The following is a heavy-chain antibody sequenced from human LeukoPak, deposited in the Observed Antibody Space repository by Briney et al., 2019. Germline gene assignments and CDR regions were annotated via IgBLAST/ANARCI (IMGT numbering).Heavy chain of an antibody. V-gene: IGHV1-18*01. J-gene: IGHJ4*02. CDR3: ARVGGAIFGVVQGYDY. CDR1: GYTFTSYG. Sequence: ASVKVSCKASGYTFTSYGIIWVRQAPGQGLEWMGWISAYNGNTNYAQKLQGRVTMTTDTSTSTAYMELRSLRSDDTAVYYCARVGGAIFGVVQGYDYWGQGTLVTVSS. D-gene: IGHD3-3*01. CDR2: ISAYNGNT.